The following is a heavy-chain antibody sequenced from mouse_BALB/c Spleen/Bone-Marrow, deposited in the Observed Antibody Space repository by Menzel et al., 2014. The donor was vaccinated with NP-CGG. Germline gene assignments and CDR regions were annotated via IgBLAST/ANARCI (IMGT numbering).Heavy chain of an antibody. Sequence: EVMLVESGGGLVQPGGSLKLSCAASGFDFSGYWMSWVRQAPGKGLEWIGEINPDSSTTNYTPSLKDKFIISRDNAKNTQYLQMSKVRSEDTALYYCARNDGYSFAYWGQGTLVTVSA. D-gene: IGHD2-3*01. J-gene: IGHJ3*01. CDR1: GFDFSGYW. V-gene: IGHV4-1*02. CDR3: ARNDGYSFAY. CDR2: INPDSSTT.